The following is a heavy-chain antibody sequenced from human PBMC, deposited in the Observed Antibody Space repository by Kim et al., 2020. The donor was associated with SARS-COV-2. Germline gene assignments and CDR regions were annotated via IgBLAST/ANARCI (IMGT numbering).Heavy chain of an antibody. CDR3: AKNGGGGERQLWSNWYFDL. CDR1: GFTFSSYA. V-gene: IGHV3-23*01. CDR2: ISGSGGST. Sequence: GGSLRLSCAASGFTFSSYAMSWVRQAPGKGLEWVSAISGSGGSTYYADSVKGRFTISRDNSKNTLYLQMNSLRAEDTAVYYCAKNGGGGERQLWSNWYFDLWGRGTLVTVSS. J-gene: IGHJ2*01. D-gene: IGHD5-18*01.